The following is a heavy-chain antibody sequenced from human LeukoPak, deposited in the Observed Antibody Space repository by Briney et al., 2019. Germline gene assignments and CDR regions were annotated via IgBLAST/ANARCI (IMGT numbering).Heavy chain of an antibody. D-gene: IGHD2-15*01. Sequence: SVSVSSTASGDSFTEYYMKWVRPTPQQGREWIVWINLKRGGTNYAQKFQGRVTLTRDTFISTAYIELNRLISDDSAVYYCARDKDGMDVWGQGTTVSVPS. CDR3: ARDKDGMDV. CDR1: GDSFTEYY. J-gene: IGHJ6*02. CDR2: INLKRGGT. V-gene: IGHV1-2*02.